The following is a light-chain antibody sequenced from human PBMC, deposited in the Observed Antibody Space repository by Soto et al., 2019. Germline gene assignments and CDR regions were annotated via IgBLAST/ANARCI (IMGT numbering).Light chain of an antibody. Sequence: DIQMTQSPSSLPASVGDRVTITCRASQSISSYLNWYQQKPGKAPKLLIYAASSLQSGVPSRFSGSGSGTDFTLTISSLQPEDFATYYCQQSYSTPWTFVQGTKVDIK. CDR2: AAS. CDR1: QSISSY. CDR3: QQSYSTPWT. V-gene: IGKV1-39*01. J-gene: IGKJ1*01.